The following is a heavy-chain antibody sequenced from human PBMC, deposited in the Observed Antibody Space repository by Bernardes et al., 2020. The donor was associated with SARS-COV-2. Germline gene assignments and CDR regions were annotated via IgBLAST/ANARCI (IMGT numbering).Heavy chain of an antibody. CDR1: GYTFTSYG. J-gene: IGHJ4*01. D-gene: IGHD3-3*01. CDR2: ISAYNGNT. CDR3: ARSGPQNVLRFLEWSHLSTY. V-gene: IGHV1-18*01. Sequence: ASVKVSCMASGYTFTSYGINWVRQAPGQGLEWMGWISAYNGNTNYAQKLQGRVTMTIDTSTSTAYMELRSLRSDDTAVYYCARSGPQNVLRFLEWSHLSTYWGQGT.